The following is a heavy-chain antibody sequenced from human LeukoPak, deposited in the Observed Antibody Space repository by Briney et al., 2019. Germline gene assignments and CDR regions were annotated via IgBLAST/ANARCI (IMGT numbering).Heavy chain of an antibody. CDR1: GFTFSSYW. Sequence: GGSLRLSCAASGFTFSSYWMHWVRQAPGKGLVWVSRIKSDGSSTSYADSVKGRFTVSRDNAKNTLYLQMNSLRAEDTAVYYCARRGAATNAFDIWGQGTMVTVSS. CDR2: IKSDGSST. J-gene: IGHJ3*02. CDR3: ARRGAATNAFDI. D-gene: IGHD1-26*01. V-gene: IGHV3-74*01.